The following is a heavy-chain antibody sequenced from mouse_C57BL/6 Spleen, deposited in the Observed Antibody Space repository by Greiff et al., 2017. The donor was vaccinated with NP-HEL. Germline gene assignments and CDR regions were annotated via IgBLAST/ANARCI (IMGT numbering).Heavy chain of an antibody. CDR3: TGGTRNY. D-gene: IGHD3-3*01. CDR1: GYTFTDYE. CDR2: IDPETGGT. V-gene: IGHV1-15*01. Sequence: VQLQQSGAELVRPGASVTLSCKASGYTFTDYEMHWVKQTPVHGLEWIGAIDPETGGTAYNQKFKGKAILTADKSSSTAYMGLRSLTSEDSAVYVCTGGTRNYWGQGTTLTVSS. J-gene: IGHJ2*01.